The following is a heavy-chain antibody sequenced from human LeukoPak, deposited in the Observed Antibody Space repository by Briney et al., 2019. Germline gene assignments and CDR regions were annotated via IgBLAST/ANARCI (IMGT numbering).Heavy chain of an antibody. CDR3: AREYSSSSGNFDF. CDR1: GASISSYY. CDR2: IYYSGSP. Sequence: SETLSLTCTVSGASISSYYWSWIRQPPGKGLEWIGYIYYSGSPSYNPSLKSRVTISLDTSKNQFSLKLSSVTAADTAVYYCAREYSSSSGNFDFWGQGTLVTVSS. J-gene: IGHJ4*02. V-gene: IGHV4-59*01. D-gene: IGHD6-6*01.